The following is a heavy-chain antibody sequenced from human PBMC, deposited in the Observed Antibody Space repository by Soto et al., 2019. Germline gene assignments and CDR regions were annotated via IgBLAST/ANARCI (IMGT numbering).Heavy chain of an antibody. CDR1: GFTFSSYA. J-gene: IGHJ4*02. D-gene: IGHD3-10*01. Sequence: PGGSLRLSCAASGFTFSSYAMSWVRQAPGKGLEWVSAISGSGGSTYYADSVKGRFTISRDNSKNTLYLQMNSLRAEDTAVYYCAKSISFYGSGSSYDYWGQGTLVTVSS. CDR3: AKSISFYGSGSSYDY. V-gene: IGHV3-23*01. CDR2: ISGSGGST.